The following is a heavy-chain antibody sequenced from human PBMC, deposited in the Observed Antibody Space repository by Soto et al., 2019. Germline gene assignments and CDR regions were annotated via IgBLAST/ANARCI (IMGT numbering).Heavy chain of an antibody. J-gene: IGHJ4*02. Sequence: GGSLRLSCAASGFTFSSYWMYWVRQAPGKGLVWVSRINSDGSGTAYADSVKGRFTISRDNAKNTLYLQMNSLRAEDTAVYYCARAGGRSSALDHWGQGTLVTVSS. CDR3: ARAGGRSSALDH. CDR1: GFTFSSYW. CDR2: INSDGSGT. D-gene: IGHD2-15*01. V-gene: IGHV3-74*01.